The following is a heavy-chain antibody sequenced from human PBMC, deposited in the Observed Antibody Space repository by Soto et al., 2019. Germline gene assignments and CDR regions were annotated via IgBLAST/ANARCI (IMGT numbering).Heavy chain of an antibody. CDR2: INAGNGNT. V-gene: IGHV1-3*01. CDR1: GYTFTSYA. Sequence: ASVKVSCKASGYTFTSYAMHWVRQAPGQRLEWMGWINAGNGNTKYSQKFQGRVTITRDTSASTAYMELSSLRSEDTAVYYCAKATYCSGGSCYWFDPWGQGTLVTVSS. CDR3: AKATYCSGGSCYWFDP. J-gene: IGHJ5*02. D-gene: IGHD2-15*01.